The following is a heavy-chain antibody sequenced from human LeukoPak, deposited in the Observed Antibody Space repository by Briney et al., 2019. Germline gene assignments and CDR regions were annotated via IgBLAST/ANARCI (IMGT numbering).Heavy chain of an antibody. Sequence: PGGSLRLSCAASGFTFSSYSMNWVRQAPGKGLEWVSSISSSSSYIYYADSVKGRFTISRDNAKNSLYLQMNSLRAEDTAVYYCARAVYGFDAFDIWGQGTMVAVSS. D-gene: IGHD4-17*01. CDR3: ARAVYGFDAFDI. J-gene: IGHJ3*02. CDR1: GFTFSSYS. CDR2: ISSSSSYI. V-gene: IGHV3-21*01.